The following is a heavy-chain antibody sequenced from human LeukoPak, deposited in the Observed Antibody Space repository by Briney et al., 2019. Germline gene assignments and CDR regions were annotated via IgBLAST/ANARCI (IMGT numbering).Heavy chain of an antibody. D-gene: IGHD3-10*01. V-gene: IGHV3-30*03. CDR3: ARDLYGSLSYTFDI. CDR1: GFVFSAYG. CDR2: ISYDGSSE. J-gene: IGHJ3*02. Sequence: PGRSLRLSCAASGFVFSAYGMHWVRQAPGKGLEWVAVISYDGSSEFYSGSVKGRFTISRDNSKNTLYVRMNSLRPEDTAVYYCARDLYGSLSYTFDIWGQGTVVTVSS.